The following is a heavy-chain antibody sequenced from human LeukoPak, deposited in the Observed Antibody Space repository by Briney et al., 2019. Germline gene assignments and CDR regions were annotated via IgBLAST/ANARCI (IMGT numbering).Heavy chain of an antibody. V-gene: IGHV7-4-1*02. CDR2: INTNTGNP. Sequence: ASVKVSCKASGYTFTSYAMNWVRQAPGHGLEWMGWINTNTGNPTYAQGLTGRFVFSLDTSVSTAYLQISSLRAEDTAVYYCARNGGGYSSSWYDYWGQGTLVTVSS. CDR3: ARNGGGYSSSWYDY. J-gene: IGHJ4*02. D-gene: IGHD6-13*01. CDR1: GYTFTSYA.